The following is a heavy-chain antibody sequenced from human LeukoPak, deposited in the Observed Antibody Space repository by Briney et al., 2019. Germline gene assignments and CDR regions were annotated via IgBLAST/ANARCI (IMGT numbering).Heavy chain of an antibody. Sequence: PGGSLRLSCAASGFTFSNALMSWGRQAPGKGLEWVGRIKSKTDGGTTDYASPLKGRFTTARDDSKNTLYLQMHSPKPEDTAVYYCTTGPPLFGGLRVSYYYMDVWGKGTTVTVSS. D-gene: IGHD2-21*01. J-gene: IGHJ6*03. CDR1: GFTFSNAL. V-gene: IGHV3-15*01. CDR2: IKSKTDGGTT. CDR3: TTGPPLFGGLRVSYYYMDV.